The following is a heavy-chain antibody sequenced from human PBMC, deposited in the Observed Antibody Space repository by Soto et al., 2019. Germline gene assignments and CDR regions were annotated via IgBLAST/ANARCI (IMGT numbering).Heavy chain of an antibody. CDR3: ARGLESIFGATPYNSDY. Sequence: QVQLVQSGAEVKKPGASVKVSCKASGYTFTSYGISWVRQAPGQGLEWMGWISAYNGNTNYAQKLQGGVTMTTDTSTRTACMELRSLRSDETAVYYCARGLESIFGATPYNSDYWGQGALVTVSS. V-gene: IGHV1-18*01. CDR1: GYTFTSYG. CDR2: ISAYNGNT. D-gene: IGHD3-3*01. J-gene: IGHJ4*02.